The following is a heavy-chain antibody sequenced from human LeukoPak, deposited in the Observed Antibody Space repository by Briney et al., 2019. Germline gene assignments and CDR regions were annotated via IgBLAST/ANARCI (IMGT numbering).Heavy chain of an antibody. J-gene: IGHJ6*02. D-gene: IGHD2-2*01. CDR1: GYTFSSYE. CDR3: ARDSRVEYYYYYGMDV. CDR2: ISSSGSTI. V-gene: IGHV3-48*03. Sequence: GGSLRLSCAASGYTFSSYEMNRVRQAPGKGLEWVSYISSSGSTIYYADSVKGRFTISRGNAKNSLYLQMNSLRAEDTAVYYCARDSRVEYYYYYGMDVWGQGTTVTVSS.